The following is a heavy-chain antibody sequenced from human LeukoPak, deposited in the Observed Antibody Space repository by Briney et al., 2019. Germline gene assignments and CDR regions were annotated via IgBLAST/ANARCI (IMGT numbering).Heavy chain of an antibody. CDR2: IKQDGSEK. CDR1: GFTFSSYW. Sequence: PGGSLRLSCAASGFTFSSYWMSWVRQAPGKGLEWVANIKQDGSEKYYVDSVKGRFTISRDNAKNSLYLQMNSLRAEDTAVYYCARDYRYYDSSGMPFDYWGQGTLVTVSS. CDR3: ARDYRYYDSSGMPFDY. V-gene: IGHV3-7*01. D-gene: IGHD3-22*01. J-gene: IGHJ4*02.